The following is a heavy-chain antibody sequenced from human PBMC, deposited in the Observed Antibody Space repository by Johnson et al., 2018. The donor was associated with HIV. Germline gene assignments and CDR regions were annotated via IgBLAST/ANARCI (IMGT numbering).Heavy chain of an antibody. V-gene: IGHV3-7*05. Sequence: VQLVESGGVVVHPGGSLRLSCAASGFTFSNAWMSWVRQAPGKGLEWVANIKQGGSEKYFVDSLKGRFIISRDNAKNSLYLQMNSLRAEDTAVYYCATLNGHAFDIWGQGTMVTVSS. CDR3: ATLNGHAFDI. CDR2: IKQGGSEK. J-gene: IGHJ3*02. CDR1: GFTFSNAW.